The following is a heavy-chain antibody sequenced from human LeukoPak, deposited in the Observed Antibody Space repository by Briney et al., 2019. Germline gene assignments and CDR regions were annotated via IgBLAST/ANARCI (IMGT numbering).Heavy chain of an antibody. CDR2: ISYDGRNK. J-gene: IGHJ4*02. CDR1: GFTFSNYV. V-gene: IGHV3-30*04. D-gene: IGHD3/OR15-3a*01. Sequence: GGSPRLSCAASGFTFSNYVMHWVRQAPGKGLEWVAVISYDGRNKYYADSMEGRFTISRDNSKNTLDLQMNSLRPEDTALYYCTKGASYDFWSAIGYWGQGTLVTVSS. CDR3: TKGASYDFWSAIGY.